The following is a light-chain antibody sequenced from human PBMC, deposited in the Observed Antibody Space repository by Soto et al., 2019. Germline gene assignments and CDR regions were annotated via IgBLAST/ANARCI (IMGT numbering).Light chain of an antibody. CDR1: SNDVGGYNY. J-gene: IGLJ2*01. CDR3: SSYTSSDTHVV. CDR2: EVT. Sequence: QSALAQPASVSGSPAQSITISCTGTSNDVGGYNYVSWYQQHPGKAPKLVIYEVTNRPSGVSNRFSGSKSGNTASLTISGLQAEDEGDYYCSSYTSSDTHVVFGGGTKLTVL. V-gene: IGLV2-14*01.